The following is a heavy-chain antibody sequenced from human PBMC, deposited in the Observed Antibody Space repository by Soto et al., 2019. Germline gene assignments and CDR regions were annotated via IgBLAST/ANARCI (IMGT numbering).Heavy chain of an antibody. CDR2: IIPIFGPA. D-gene: IGHD3-10*01. Sequence: SVKVSCKASGGTFSSYAISWVRQAPGQGLEWRGGIIPIFGPANYAQKLQGRVTITADKSTSTAYMELSSLSSEDTAVYYCARGITMVRGGRYAFDGRGQGTLVNVS. CDR3: ARGITMVRGGRYAFDG. CDR1: GGTFSSYA. J-gene: IGHJ4*02. V-gene: IGHV1-69*06.